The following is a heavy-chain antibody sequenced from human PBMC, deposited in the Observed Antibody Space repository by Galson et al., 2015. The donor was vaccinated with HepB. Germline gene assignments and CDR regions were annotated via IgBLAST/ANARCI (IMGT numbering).Heavy chain of an antibody. CDR2: IWYDGSNK. CDR3: ARDFPQGGLDY. CDR1: GFTFSSYG. Sequence: SLRLSCAASGFTFSSYGMHWVRQAPGKGLEWAAVIWYDGSNKYYADSVKGRFTISRDNSKNTLYLQMNSLRAEDTAVYYCARDFPQGGLDYWGQGTLVTVSS. V-gene: IGHV3-33*01. D-gene: IGHD3-16*01. J-gene: IGHJ4*02.